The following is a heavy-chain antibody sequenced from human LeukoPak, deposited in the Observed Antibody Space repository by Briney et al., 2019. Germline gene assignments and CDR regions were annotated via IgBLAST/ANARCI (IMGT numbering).Heavy chain of an antibody. Sequence: GGSLRLSCAASGFTSSSYGMHWVRQAPDKGLEWVAFIYYDGSYEYYADSVKGRFTISRDNSKNTLCLQMNSLRAEDTAVYYCARVRRSPYYYYGMDVWGQGTTVTVSS. CDR2: IYYDGSYE. CDR1: GFTSSSYG. D-gene: IGHD3-10*01. J-gene: IGHJ6*02. CDR3: ARVRRSPYYYYGMDV. V-gene: IGHV3-30*12.